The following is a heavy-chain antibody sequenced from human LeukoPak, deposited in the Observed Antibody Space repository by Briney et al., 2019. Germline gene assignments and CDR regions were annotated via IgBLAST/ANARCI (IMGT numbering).Heavy chain of an antibody. V-gene: IGHV6-1*01. CDR3: AGGYSYRSWFDP. D-gene: IGHD5-18*01. CDR2: TYYRSKWYN. J-gene: IGHJ5*02. CDR1: GDSVSSNSAA. Sequence: SQTLSLTCAISGDSVSSNSAAWNWIRQSPSRGLEWLGRTYYRSKWYNDYAVSVKSRITINTDTSKNQFSLQLKSVTTEDTAVYYCAGGYSYRSWFDPWGQGTLVTVSS.